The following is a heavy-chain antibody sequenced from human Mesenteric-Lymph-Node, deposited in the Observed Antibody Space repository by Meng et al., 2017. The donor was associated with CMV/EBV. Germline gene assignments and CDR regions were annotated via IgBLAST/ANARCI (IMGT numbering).Heavy chain of an antibody. CDR3: ATDWYSSGWYPTLVDY. CDR1: GFTFSSYG. J-gene: IGHJ4*02. Sequence: GGSLRLSCAASGFTFSSYGIHWVRQAPGKGLEWVAFIRYDGSSKYYVDSVKGRFTISRDNSKNTVYLQMDSLRDEDTAVYYCATDWYSSGWYPTLVDYWGQGTLVTVSS. D-gene: IGHD6-19*01. CDR2: IRYDGSSK. V-gene: IGHV3-30*02.